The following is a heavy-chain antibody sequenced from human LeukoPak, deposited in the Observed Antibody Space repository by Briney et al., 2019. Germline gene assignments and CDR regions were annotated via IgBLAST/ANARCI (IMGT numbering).Heavy chain of an antibody. CDR3: AKTTTGYSSGRFPGWPVDY. D-gene: IGHD6-19*01. CDR2: IFGSGGST. J-gene: IGHJ4*02. V-gene: IGHV3-23*01. Sequence: GGSLRLSCAASGFTFSSYAMYWVRQAPGKGLEWVSGIFGSGGSTHYADSVKGRFTISRDNSKSTVYLQMNSLRAEDTAVYYCAKTTTGYSSGRFPGWPVDYWGRGTLVTVSS. CDR1: GFTFSSYA.